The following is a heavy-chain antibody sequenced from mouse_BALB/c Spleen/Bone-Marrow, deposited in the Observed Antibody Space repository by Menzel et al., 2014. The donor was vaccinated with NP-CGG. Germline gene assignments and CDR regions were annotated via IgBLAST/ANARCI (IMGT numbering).Heavy chain of an antibody. CDR3: VRDYDYGNYAMDY. V-gene: IGHV1-25*01. CDR1: GYSFTGYT. Sequence: EVQLQQSGPELVKPGASMKISCKASGYSFTGYTMNWVKQSHGKNLEWIGLINPYNGGTNYNQEFKGKATLTVDKSSSTAYMELLSLTSEDSAVYYCVRDYDYGNYAMDYWGQGTSVTVSS. D-gene: IGHD2-4*01. CDR2: INPYNGGT. J-gene: IGHJ4*01.